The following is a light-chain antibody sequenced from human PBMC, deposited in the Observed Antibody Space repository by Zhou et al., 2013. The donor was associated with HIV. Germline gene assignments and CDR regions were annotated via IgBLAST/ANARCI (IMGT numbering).Light chain of an antibody. J-gene: IGKJ2*01. CDR2: GAS. CDR1: QSVSSRY. Sequence: EIVLTQSPGTLSLSPGERATLSCRASQSVSSRYLVWYQQKPGQAPRLLIYGASSRATGIPDRFSGSGSGTEFTLTISSLQTEDFATYFCQQYSVWPPYTFGQGTKLEIK. CDR3: QQYSVWPPYT. V-gene: IGKV3-20*01.